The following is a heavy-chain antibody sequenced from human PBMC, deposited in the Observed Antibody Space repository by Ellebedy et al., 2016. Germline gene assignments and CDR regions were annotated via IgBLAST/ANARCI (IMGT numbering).Heavy chain of an antibody. V-gene: IGHV3-23*01. CDR3: AKDPIWFGWVDV. D-gene: IGHD3-10*01. J-gene: IGHJ6*02. CDR2: ISGSGGST. CDR1: GFTFSSYA. Sequence: GESLKISCAASGFTFSSYAMSWVRQAPGKGLEWVSAISGSGGSTYYADSVKGRFTISRDNSKNTLYLQMNSLRAEDTAVYYCAKDPIWFGWVDVWGQGTTVTVSS.